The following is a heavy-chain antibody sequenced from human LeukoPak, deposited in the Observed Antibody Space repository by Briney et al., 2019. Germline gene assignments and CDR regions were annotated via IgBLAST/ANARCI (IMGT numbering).Heavy chain of an antibody. J-gene: IGHJ4*02. D-gene: IGHD3-9*01. V-gene: IGHV5-10-1*01. Sequence: GASLLISCKGSGYSFTSYWISWVRPLPGKGLEWMGGIDPSGSYTYYSPSFQGHVTISADKSISTAYLQWSSLKASDTAMYYCARSNLPYYDILTGYYPPPYFFDYWGQGTLVTVSS. CDR2: IDPSGSYT. CDR3: ARSNLPYYDILTGYYPPPYFFDY. CDR1: GYSFTSYW.